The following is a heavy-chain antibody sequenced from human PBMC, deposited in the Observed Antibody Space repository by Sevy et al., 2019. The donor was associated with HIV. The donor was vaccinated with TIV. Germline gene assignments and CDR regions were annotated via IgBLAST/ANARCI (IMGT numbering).Heavy chain of an antibody. CDR1: GGSISSYY. CDR3: ARSDCTNGVCYDY. Sequence: SETLSRTCTVSGGSISSYYWSWIRQPPGKGLEWIGYIYYGGSTNYNPSLKSRVTISVDTSKNQFSLKLSSVTAADTAVYYCARSDCTNGVCYDYWGQGTLVTVSS. D-gene: IGHD2-8*01. CDR2: IYYGGST. J-gene: IGHJ4*02. V-gene: IGHV4-59*01.